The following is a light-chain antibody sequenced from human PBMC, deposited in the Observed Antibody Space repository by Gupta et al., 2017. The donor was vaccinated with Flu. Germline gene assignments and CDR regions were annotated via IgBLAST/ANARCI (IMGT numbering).Light chain of an antibody. CDR3: QQRDSTLYT. CDR2: AAS. Sequence: DIQMTQSPSSLSASVGDRVTITCRASQSISSYLNWYQQKPGKAPKLLIYAASRVQSGVPSRFSGSGSGTDFTLTISRRQPEDFATYYCQQRDSTLYTFGQGTKMDIK. V-gene: IGKV1-39*01. J-gene: IGKJ2*01. CDR1: QSISSY.